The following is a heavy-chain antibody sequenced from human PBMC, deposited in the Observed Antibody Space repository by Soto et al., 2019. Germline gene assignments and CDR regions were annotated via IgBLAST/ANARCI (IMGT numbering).Heavy chain of an antibody. Sequence: QVQLVESGGGVVQPGRSLRLSCAASGFTFSSYAMHWVRQAPGKGREWVAVISYDGSNKYYADSVKGRFTISRDNSKNTLYLQMNSLRAEDTAVYYCARAVCDGGSCYTLVGLRYGMDVWGRGTTVTVSS. CDR2: ISYDGSNK. J-gene: IGHJ6*02. D-gene: IGHD2-15*01. CDR3: ARAVCDGGSCYTLVGLRYGMDV. V-gene: IGHV3-30-3*01. CDR1: GFTFSSYA.